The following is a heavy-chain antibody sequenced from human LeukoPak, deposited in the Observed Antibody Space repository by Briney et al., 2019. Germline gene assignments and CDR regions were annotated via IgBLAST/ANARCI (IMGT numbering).Heavy chain of an antibody. D-gene: IGHD6-13*01. V-gene: IGHV3-21*01. J-gene: IGHJ4*02. Sequence: GGSLRLSCAASGFTFSSYSMNWVRQAPGKGLEWVSSISSSGSYIYYADSVKGRFTISRDNAKNSLYLQMNSLRAEDTAVYYCAREGAAAGNYFDYWGQGTLVTVSS. CDR2: ISSSGSYI. CDR3: AREGAAAGNYFDY. CDR1: GFTFSSYS.